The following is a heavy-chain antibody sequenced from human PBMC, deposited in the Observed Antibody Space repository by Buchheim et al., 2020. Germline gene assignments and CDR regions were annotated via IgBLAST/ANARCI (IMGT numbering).Heavy chain of an antibody. J-gene: IGHJ5*02. Sequence: QVQLQQWGAGLLKPSETLSLTCAVYGGSFSGYYWSWIRQPPGKGLEWIGEINHSGSANYNPSLKSRVTISVDTSQNQFSLKLNSVTAADTAVYYCARGGDIVVVVAADNWFDPWGQGTL. CDR2: INHSGSA. V-gene: IGHV4-34*01. D-gene: IGHD2-15*01. CDR3: ARGGDIVVVVAADNWFDP. CDR1: GGSFSGYY.